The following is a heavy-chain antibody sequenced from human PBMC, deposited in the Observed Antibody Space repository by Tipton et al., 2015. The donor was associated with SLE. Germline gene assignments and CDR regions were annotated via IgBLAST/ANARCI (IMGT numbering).Heavy chain of an antibody. D-gene: IGHD2-21*01. CDR3: ARDRIPGDFDY. V-gene: IGHV4-39*07. CDR2: VYYSGSI. CDR1: DGSISTTNYY. J-gene: IGHJ4*02. Sequence: TLSLTCSVSDGSISTTNYYWGWIRQPPGRGLEWIGSVYYSGSIYSTPSLRSRVSISVDASKNQFSLKMTSVTAADTAIYYCARDRIPGDFDYWGQGTLVTVSS.